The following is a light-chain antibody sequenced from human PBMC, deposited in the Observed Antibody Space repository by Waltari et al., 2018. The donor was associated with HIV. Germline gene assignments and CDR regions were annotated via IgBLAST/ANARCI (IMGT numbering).Light chain of an antibody. J-gene: IGLJ2*01. CDR3: ATWDDSLSVYVV. Sequence: QSVLTQPPSASGTPGQRVTISCSGSSSNIGSNYVYWYQQLQGTAPKPLIYKNNQRPSGVPDRFSGSKSGTSASLAISGLRSEDEADYYCATWDDSLSVYVVFGAGTKLTVL. CDR1: SSNIGSNY. CDR2: KNN. V-gene: IGLV1-47*01.